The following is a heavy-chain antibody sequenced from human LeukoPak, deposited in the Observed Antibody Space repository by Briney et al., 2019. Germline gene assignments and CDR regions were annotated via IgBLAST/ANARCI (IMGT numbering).Heavy chain of an antibody. D-gene: IGHD3-10*01. J-gene: IGHJ3*02. CDR1: GGSISSSSYY. V-gene: IGHV4-39*01. Sequence: SETLSLTCTVSGGSISSSSYYWGWIRQPPGKGLEWIGSIYYSGSTYYNPSLKSRVTISVDTSKNQFSLKLSSVTAADTAVYYCARHKGYYYGSGFNDAFDIWGQGTMVTVSS. CDR3: ARHKGYYYGSGFNDAFDI. CDR2: IYYSGST.